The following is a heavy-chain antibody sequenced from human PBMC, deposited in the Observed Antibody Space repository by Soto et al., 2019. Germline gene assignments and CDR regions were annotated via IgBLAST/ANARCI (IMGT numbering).Heavy chain of an antibody. CDR2: IYYSGST. CDR1: GGSISSYY. V-gene: IGHV4-59*01. Sequence: PSETLSLTCTVSGGSISSYYWSWIRQPPGKGLEWIGYIYYSGSTNYNPSLKSRVTISVDTPKNQFSLKLSSVTAADTAVYYCARGDYDFWSGYYQYYYYGMDVWGQGTTVTVSS. CDR3: ARGDYDFWSGYYQYYYYGMDV. J-gene: IGHJ6*02. D-gene: IGHD3-3*01.